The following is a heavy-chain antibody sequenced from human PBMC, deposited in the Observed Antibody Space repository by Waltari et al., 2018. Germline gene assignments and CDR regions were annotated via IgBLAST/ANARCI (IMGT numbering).Heavy chain of an antibody. CDR2: IRQDGGEE. Sequence: EVQLVESGGDLVRPGGSLRLSCEASGFTFSTFWMSWVSQATGKGLEWVADIRQDGGEERYLAAVRGRFIISRDNAKNSVFLQMDSLRAEDTALYYCAKDNWGLPGGIDGFDVWGQGTMVTVSS. CDR1: GFTFSTFW. CDR3: AKDNWGLPGGIDGFDV. J-gene: IGHJ3*01. D-gene: IGHD7-27*01. V-gene: IGHV3-7*01.